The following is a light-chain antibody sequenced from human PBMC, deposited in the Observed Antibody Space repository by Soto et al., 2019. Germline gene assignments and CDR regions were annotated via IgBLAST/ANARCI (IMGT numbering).Light chain of an antibody. V-gene: IGKV3-20*01. CDR3: QQYGSSPRALT. J-gene: IGKJ4*01. Sequence: EIVLTQSPATLSLSPGERATLSCRASQSVSSTFLAWYQQKPGQAPRLLIYGASSRATGIPDRFSGSGSGKDFTLTISRLEPEDFAVYYCQQYGSSPRALTFGGGTKVDIK. CDR2: GAS. CDR1: QSVSSTF.